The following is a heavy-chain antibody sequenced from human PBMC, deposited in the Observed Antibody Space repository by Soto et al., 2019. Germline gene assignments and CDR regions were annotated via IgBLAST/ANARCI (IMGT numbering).Heavy chain of an antibody. CDR2: IYHSGST. V-gene: IGHV4-30-2*01. CDR1: GGSISSGGYS. Sequence: QLQLQESGSGLVRPSQTLSLTCAVSGGSISSGGYSWNWIRQPPGKGLEWIGYIYHSGSTLYNPAHKSRVTISGDKSKNQFSLKLTSVTAADTAVYYCARDQLEGNWFDPWGQGTLVTVSS. CDR3: ARDQLEGNWFDP. D-gene: IGHD1-1*01. J-gene: IGHJ5*02.